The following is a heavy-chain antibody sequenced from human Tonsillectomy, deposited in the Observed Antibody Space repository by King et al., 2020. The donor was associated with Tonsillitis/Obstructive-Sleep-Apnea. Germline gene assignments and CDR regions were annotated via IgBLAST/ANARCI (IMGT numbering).Heavy chain of an antibody. D-gene: IGHD2-15*01. Sequence: VQLVESGGGVVQPGRSLRLSCAASGFIFSTYTVHWVRQAPGKGLEWVAVISYDGSNKYYADSVKGRFTISRDNSRNTLYLQMNSLRAEDTAVYYCAREGVEAPSPLEYYFHYWGQGTLVTVSS. J-gene: IGHJ4*02. V-gene: IGHV3-30*01. CDR3: AREGVEAPSPLEYYFHY. CDR1: GFIFSTYT. CDR2: ISYDGSNK.